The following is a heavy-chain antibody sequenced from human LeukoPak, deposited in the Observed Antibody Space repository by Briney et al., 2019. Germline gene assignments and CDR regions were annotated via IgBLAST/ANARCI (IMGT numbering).Heavy chain of an antibody. CDR1: GFTFSSYA. J-gene: IGHJ4*02. CDR3: AKDTETYYYDSSGYSLPDY. CDR2: ISYDGSNK. Sequence: PGGSLRLSCAASGFTFSSYAMHWVRQAPGKGLEWVAVISYDGSNKYYADSVKGRFTISRDNSKNTLYLQMNSLRAEDTAVYYCAKDTETYYYDSSGYSLPDYWGQGTLVTVSS. V-gene: IGHV3-30-3*01. D-gene: IGHD3-22*01.